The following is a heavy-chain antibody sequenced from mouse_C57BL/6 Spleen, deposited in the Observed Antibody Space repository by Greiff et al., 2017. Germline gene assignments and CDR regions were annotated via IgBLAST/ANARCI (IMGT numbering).Heavy chain of an antibody. CDR1: GYTFTSYW. D-gene: IGHD1-1*01. CDR3: ACAPCYGSSYRYFGD. J-gene: IGHJ2*01. CDR2: IDPSDSYT. Sequence: QVQLQQPGAELVMPGASVKLSCKASGYTFTSYWMHWVKQRPGQGLEWIGEIDPSDSYTNYNQKFKGKSTLTVDKSSSTAYMQLSSLTSEDSAVSFCACAPCYGSSYRYFGDWGKGTTLTVAT. V-gene: IGHV1-69*01.